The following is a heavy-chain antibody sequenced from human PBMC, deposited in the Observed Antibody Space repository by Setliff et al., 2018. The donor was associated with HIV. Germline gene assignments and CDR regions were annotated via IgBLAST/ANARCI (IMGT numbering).Heavy chain of an antibody. CDR2: IYSDGTT. Sequence: PGGSLRLSCAASGFTFSSYSMNWVRQAPGKGLEWVSTIYSDGTTYHADSVKGRFTLSRDNSKNTMYLQMNSLRAEDTAVYYCARGGEYFDYWGQGTLVTVSS. CDR3: ARGGEYFDY. CDR1: GFTFSSYS. D-gene: IGHD4-17*01. J-gene: IGHJ4*02. V-gene: IGHV3-53*01.